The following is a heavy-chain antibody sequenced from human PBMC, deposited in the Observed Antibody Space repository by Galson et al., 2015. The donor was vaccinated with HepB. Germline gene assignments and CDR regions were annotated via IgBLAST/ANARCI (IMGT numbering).Heavy chain of an antibody. CDR1: GGSVKSDFYY. J-gene: IGHJ4*02. V-gene: IGHV4-61*01. CDR2: IFYSGST. Sequence: TLSLTCAVSGGSVKSDFYYWSWIRQPPGKGLEWIGYIFYSGSTNYNPSLKSRVSISLDTSRNQVSLRLRSVTTADSAVYYCARAYSSGWYFDPWGQGTLLTVSS. D-gene: IGHD6-19*01. CDR3: ARAYSSGWYFDP.